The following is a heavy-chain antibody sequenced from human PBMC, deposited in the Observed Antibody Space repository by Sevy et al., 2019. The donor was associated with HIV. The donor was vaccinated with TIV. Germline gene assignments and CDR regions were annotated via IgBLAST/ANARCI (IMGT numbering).Heavy chain of an antibody. J-gene: IGHJ4*02. CDR1: GYSFTSYW. CDR2: IYPGDSDI. CDR3: ARHRLGYSRRTSCSGGDY. V-gene: IGHV5-51*01. D-gene: IGHD2-2*01. Sequence: GQSLKISCKSSGYSFTSYWIGWVRQMPGKGLEWMGIIYPGDSDIRYSPSFQGQVTITADKSINTAYLQWSSLKASDSAMHYCARHRLGYSRRTSCSGGDYWGQGTQVTVSS.